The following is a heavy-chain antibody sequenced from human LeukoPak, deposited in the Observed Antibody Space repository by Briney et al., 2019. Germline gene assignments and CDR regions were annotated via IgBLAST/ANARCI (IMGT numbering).Heavy chain of an antibody. CDR2: ISGSGDST. V-gene: IGHV3-23*01. D-gene: IGHD3-10*01. CDR1: GFTFSSYG. J-gene: IGHJ4*02. CDR3: AKDRGIISDY. Sequence: GSLRLSCAASGFTFSSYGMSWVRQAPGKGLEWVSAISGSGDSTYYADSVKGRFTISRDNSKNTLYLQMNSLRVEDTAVYYCAKDRGIISDYWGQGTLVTVSS.